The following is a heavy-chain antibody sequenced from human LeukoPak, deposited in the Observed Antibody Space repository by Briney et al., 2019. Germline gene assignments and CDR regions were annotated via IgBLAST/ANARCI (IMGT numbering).Heavy chain of an antibody. CDR3: ARRTSNPVGAIDY. D-gene: IGHD1-26*01. CDR1: GVSLSSSDYY. J-gene: IGHJ4*02. Sequence: SETLSLTCTVPGVSLSSSDYYWGWIRQAPGEGLEWIGAISSSGSPYYNPSLKSRVTISVDSSKNQFSLKLTSVTAADTAVYYCARRTSNPVGAIDYWGQGALVTVSS. V-gene: IGHV4-39*01. CDR2: ISSSGSP.